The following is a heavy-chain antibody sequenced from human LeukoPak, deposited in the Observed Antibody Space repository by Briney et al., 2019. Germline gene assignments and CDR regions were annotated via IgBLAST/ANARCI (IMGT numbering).Heavy chain of an antibody. CDR3: ARDATYDFWSGYYMAGFDP. CDR2: INPSGGST. J-gene: IGHJ5*02. CDR1: GYTFTSYY. D-gene: IGHD3-3*01. V-gene: IGHV1-46*01. Sequence: ASVKVSCKASGYTFTSYYMHWVRQAPGQGPEWMGIINPSGGSTSYAQKFQGRVTMTRDTSTSTVYMELSSLRSDDTAVYYCARDATYDFWSGYYMAGFDPWGQGTLVTVSS.